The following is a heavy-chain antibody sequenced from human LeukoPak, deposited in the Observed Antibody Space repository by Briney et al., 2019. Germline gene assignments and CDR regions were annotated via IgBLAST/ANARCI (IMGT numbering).Heavy chain of an antibody. D-gene: IGHD1-26*01. J-gene: IGHJ6*03. V-gene: IGHV4-59*01. CDR3: ARDLRTLVGATKRYYYYYMDV. Sequence: SETLSLTCTVSGGSISSYYWSWIRQPPGKGLEWIGYIYYSGSTNYNPSLKSRVTISVDTSKNQFSLKLSSVTAADTAVYYCARDLRTLVGATKRYYYYYMDVWGKGTTVTISS. CDR1: GGSISSYY. CDR2: IYYSGST.